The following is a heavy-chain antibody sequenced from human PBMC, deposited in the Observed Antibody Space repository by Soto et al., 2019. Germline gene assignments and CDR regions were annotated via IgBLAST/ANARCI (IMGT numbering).Heavy chain of an antibody. CDR1: GGSISSGGYY. J-gene: IGHJ4*02. CDR3: ARDDYGAYFDY. Sequence: SETLSLTCTVSGGSISSGGYYWSWIRQHPGKGLEWIGYIYYSGSTYYNPSLKSRVTISVDTSKNQFSLKLSSVTAADTAVYYCARDDYGAYFDYWGQGTLVTVSS. CDR2: IYYSGST. V-gene: IGHV4-31*03. D-gene: IGHD4-17*01.